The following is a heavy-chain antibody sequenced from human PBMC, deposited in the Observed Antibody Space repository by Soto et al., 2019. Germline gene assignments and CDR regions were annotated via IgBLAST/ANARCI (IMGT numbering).Heavy chain of an antibody. D-gene: IGHD5-18*01. CDR1: GGSLNGNY. CDR3: ARDYRDTAMVTFPPDYYDYMDV. J-gene: IGHJ6*03. CDR2: ISPSGST. Sequence: PSETLSLTCAVYGGSLNGNYWTWLRQTPGKGLEWIGEISPSGSTNYNPSLKSRVGISLDTSKDQFSLKLNSVTAADTAVYYCARDYRDTAMVTFPPDYYDYMDVWGKGTTVTVSS. V-gene: IGHV4-34*01.